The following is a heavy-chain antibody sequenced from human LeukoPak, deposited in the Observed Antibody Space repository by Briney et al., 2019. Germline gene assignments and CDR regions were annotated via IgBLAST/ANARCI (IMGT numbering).Heavy chain of an antibody. J-gene: IGHJ3*02. V-gene: IGHV4-59*08. D-gene: IGHD6-13*01. CDR2: IHYSGTT. CDR1: GDSISSYY. CDR3: VKAAPGPHDAFDI. Sequence: PSETLSLTCTVSGDSISSYYWSWIRQPPGKGLEWIANIHYSGTTNYNPSLKGRVTISIDTSKNQFSLRLSSVTATDTAVYYCVKAAPGPHDAFDIWGQGTMVTVSS.